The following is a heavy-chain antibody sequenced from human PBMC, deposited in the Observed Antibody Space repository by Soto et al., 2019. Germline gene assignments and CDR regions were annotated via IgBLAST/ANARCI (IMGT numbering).Heavy chain of an antibody. CDR2: ISYDGSNK. D-gene: IGHD3-10*01. CDR3: AREGSAYWYFDL. J-gene: IGHJ2*01. V-gene: IGHV3-30*03. Sequence: QVQLVESGGGVVQPGRSLRLSCAASGFTFSSYGMHWVRQAPGKGLEWVAVISYDGSNKYYADSVKGRFTISRDNSKNTLDLQMNSLRGEDTAVYYCAREGSAYWYFDLWGRGTLVTVSS. CDR1: GFTFSSYG.